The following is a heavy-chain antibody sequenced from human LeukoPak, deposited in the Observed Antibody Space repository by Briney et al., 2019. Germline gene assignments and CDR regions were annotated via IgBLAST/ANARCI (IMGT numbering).Heavy chain of an antibody. CDR3: ARAREDYYDSSGYWNWYFDL. Sequence: ASVKVSCKASGYTFTGYYMHWVRQAPGQGLEWMGWINPNSGGTNYAQKFQGWVTMTRDTSISTAYMELSRLRSDDTAVYYCARAREDYYDSSGYWNWYFDLWGRGTLVTVSS. J-gene: IGHJ2*01. V-gene: IGHV1-2*04. CDR1: GYTFTGYY. CDR2: INPNSGGT. D-gene: IGHD3-22*01.